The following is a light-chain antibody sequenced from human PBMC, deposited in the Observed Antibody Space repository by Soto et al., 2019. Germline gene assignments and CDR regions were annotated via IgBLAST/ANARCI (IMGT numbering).Light chain of an antibody. J-gene: IGKJ2*01. Sequence: EIVLTQSPGTLSLSPGERATLSCRASQSVSSSYLAWYQQKPGQAPRLLIYGASSRATGIPDRFSGSGSGTDFTLTISRLEPEDFAVYYCPQYGSSPPYTFGQVTKLEIK. V-gene: IGKV3-20*01. CDR2: GAS. CDR1: QSVSSSY. CDR3: PQYGSSPPYT.